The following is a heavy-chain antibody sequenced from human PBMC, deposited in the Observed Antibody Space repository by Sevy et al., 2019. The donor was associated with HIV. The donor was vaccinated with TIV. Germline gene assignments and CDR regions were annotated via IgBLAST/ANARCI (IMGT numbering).Heavy chain of an antibody. CDR1: GGSVSSGSYY. J-gene: IGHJ4*02. CDR3: ASGYDFPVDY. Sequence: SETLSLTCAVSGGSVSSGSYYWSWIRQPPGKGLEWIGYIYYSRSTNYYPSLKSRVTISVDTSKNQFSLKLSSVTAADTAVYYSASGYDFPVDYWGQGTLVTVSS. V-gene: IGHV4-61*01. D-gene: IGHD3-3*01. CDR2: IYYSRST.